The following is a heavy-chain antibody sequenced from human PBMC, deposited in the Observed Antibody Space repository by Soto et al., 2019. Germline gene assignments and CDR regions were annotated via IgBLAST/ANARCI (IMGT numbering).Heavy chain of an antibody. Sequence: GGSLRLSCAASGFTFSSYWMHWVRQAPGKGLVWVSRINSDGSSTSYADSVKGRFTISRDNAKNTLYLQMNSLRAEDMAVYYCARDPIVYSSGRYVDYWGQGTLVTVSS. V-gene: IGHV3-74*01. CDR3: ARDPIVYSSGRYVDY. CDR2: INSDGSST. J-gene: IGHJ4*02. CDR1: GFTFSSYW. D-gene: IGHD6-19*01.